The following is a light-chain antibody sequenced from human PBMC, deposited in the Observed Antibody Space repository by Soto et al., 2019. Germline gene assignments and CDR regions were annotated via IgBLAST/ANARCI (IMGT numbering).Light chain of an antibody. CDR3: SSYTTSTTWV. CDR1: SSDVGVYDF. V-gene: IGLV2-14*03. CDR2: DVN. J-gene: IGLJ2*01. Sequence: QSALTQPASVSGSPGQSITISCAGTSSDVGVYDFVSWYQQHPGKAPKLLIYDVNNRPAGISNRFSGSKSGNTASLTISGLQAEDEADYYCSSYTTSTTWVFGGGTKVTVL.